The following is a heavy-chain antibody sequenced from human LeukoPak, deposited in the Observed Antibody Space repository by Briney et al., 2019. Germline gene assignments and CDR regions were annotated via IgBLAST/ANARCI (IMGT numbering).Heavy chain of an antibody. CDR3: ASGGEYNWNYGKLNDAFDI. J-gene: IGHJ3*02. CDR2: ISSSGSTI. V-gene: IGHV3-48*04. CDR1: GFTFSSYS. Sequence: GGSLRLSCAASGFTFSSYSMNWVRQAPGKGLEWVSYISSSGSTIYYADSVKGRFTISRDNAKNSLYLQMNSLRAEDTAVYYCASGGEYNWNYGKLNDAFDIWGQGTMVTVSS. D-gene: IGHD1-7*01.